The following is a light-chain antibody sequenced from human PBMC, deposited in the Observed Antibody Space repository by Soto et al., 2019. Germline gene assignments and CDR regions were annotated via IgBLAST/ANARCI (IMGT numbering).Light chain of an antibody. J-gene: IGLJ2*01. CDR3: GTWDNSLSAGVV. CDR1: SSNIGNNY. CDR2: DNN. Sequence: QSVLTQPPSVSAAPGQTVTISCSGSSSNIGNNYVSWYQQLPGTAPKLLIYDNNKRPSGIPDRFSGSKSATSATLGIAGLLTGDEADYYCGTWDNSLSAGVVFGGGTKVTVL. V-gene: IGLV1-51*01.